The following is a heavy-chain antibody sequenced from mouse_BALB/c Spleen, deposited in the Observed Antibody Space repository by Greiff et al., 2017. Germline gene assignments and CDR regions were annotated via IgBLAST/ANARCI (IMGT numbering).Heavy chain of an antibody. CDR3: ARWGGNFLFDY. D-gene: IGHD2-1*01. Sequence: VQLQQSGAELMKPGASVKISCKATGYTFSSYWIEWVKQRPGHGLEWIGEILPGSGSTNYNEKFKGKATFTADTSSNTAYMQLSSLTSEDSAVYYCARWGGNFLFDYWGQGTTLTVSS. V-gene: IGHV1-9*01. CDR1: GYTFSSYW. J-gene: IGHJ2*01. CDR2: ILPGSGST.